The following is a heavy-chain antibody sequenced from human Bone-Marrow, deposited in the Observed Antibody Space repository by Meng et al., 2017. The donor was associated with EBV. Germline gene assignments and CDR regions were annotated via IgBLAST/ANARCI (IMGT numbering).Heavy chain of an antibody. J-gene: IGHJ4*02. V-gene: IGHV1-69*06. Sequence: VQRAQLGGEVKKPGFLVKVSCKASGGTLNNDAISWVRQAPGQGLEWMGGIIPIFVTPNYARKFQGRVTITADKSTSTSYMELSSLRSDDTAVYYCARVKGLGATLGYYFDFWGQGTLVTVSS. D-gene: IGHD1-26*01. CDR1: GGTLNNDA. CDR3: ARVKGLGATLGYYFDF. CDR2: IIPIFVTP.